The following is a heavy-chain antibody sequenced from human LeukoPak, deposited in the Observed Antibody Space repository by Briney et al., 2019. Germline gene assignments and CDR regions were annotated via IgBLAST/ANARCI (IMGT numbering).Heavy chain of an antibody. J-gene: IGHJ6*02. V-gene: IGHV1-8*01. CDR2: MNPNSGNT. D-gene: IGHD2-2*01. CDR1: GYTFTSYD. Sequence: ASVKVSCKASGYTFTSYDINWVRQATGQGLEWMGWMNPNSGNTGYAQKFQGRVTMTRNTSISTAYVELSSLRSEDTAVYYCARVRRYCSSTSCSSYYYGMDVWGQGTTVTVSS. CDR3: ARVRRYCSSTSCSSYYYGMDV.